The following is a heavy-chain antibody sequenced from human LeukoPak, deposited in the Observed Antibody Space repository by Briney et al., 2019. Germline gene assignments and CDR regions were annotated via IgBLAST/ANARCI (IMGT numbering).Heavy chain of an antibody. CDR3: TRLHYDVLTGPFDY. J-gene: IGHJ4*02. Sequence: GGSLRLSCAASGFTFSSYGMHWVRQAPGKGLEWVSIIYSGGATFYADSVKGRFTISRENSKNTLWLQMNSLRAEDTAVYYCTRLHYDVLTGPFDYWGQGTLVTVSS. CDR1: GFTFSSYG. D-gene: IGHD3-9*01. CDR2: IYSGGAT. V-gene: IGHV3-66*04.